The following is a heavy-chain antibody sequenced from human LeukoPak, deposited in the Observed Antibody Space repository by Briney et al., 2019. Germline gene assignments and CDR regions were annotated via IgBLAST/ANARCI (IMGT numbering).Heavy chain of an antibody. CDR2: ISYDGSNK. V-gene: IGHV3-30-3*01. D-gene: IGHD6-19*01. CDR3: ARDFLVAVAATGFDY. Sequence: GGSLRLSCAASGFTFSSYAMHWVRQAPGKGLEWVAVISYDGSNKYYADSVKGRFTISRDNSKNTLHLQMNSLRAEDTAVYYCARDFLVAVAATGFDYWGQGTLVTVSS. J-gene: IGHJ4*02. CDR1: GFTFSSYA.